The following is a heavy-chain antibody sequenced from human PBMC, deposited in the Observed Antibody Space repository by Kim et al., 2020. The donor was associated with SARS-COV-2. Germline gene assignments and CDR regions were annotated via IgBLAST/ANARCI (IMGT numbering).Heavy chain of an antibody. J-gene: IGHJ6*03. CDR2: INHSGST. Sequence: SETLSLTCAVYGGSFSGYYWSWIRQPPGKGLEWIGEINHSGSTNYNPSLKSRVTISVDTSKNQFSLKLSSVTAADTAVYYCARGKNPTYCSSTSCVRRYYYYYYMDVWGKGTTVTVSS. CDR3: ARGKNPTYCSSTSCVRRYYYYYYMDV. CDR1: GGSFSGYY. D-gene: IGHD2-2*01. V-gene: IGHV4-34*01.